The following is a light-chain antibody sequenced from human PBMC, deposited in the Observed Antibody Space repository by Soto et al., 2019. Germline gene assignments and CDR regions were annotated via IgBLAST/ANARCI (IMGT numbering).Light chain of an antibody. V-gene: IGLV2-14*01. Sequence: QSVLTQPASVSGSPGQSITISCTGTSSDIGGYYSVSWYQHHPGKAPKLMIYQVSNRPSGVSNRFSGSKSGNTASLTISGIQTEDQADYYSSSYTSSSTFYAFGTGTKATVL. J-gene: IGLJ1*01. CDR1: SSDIGGYYS. CDR2: QVS. CDR3: SSYTSSSTFYA.